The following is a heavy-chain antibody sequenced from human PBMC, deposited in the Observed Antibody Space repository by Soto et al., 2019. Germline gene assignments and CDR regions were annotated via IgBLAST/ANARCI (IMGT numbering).Heavy chain of an antibody. Sequence: QVQLQESGPGLVKPSQTLSLTCTVSGGSISSGGYYWSWIRQHPGKGLEWIGYIYYSGSTYYNPSITSRVTISVDTSKNQFSLKLSSVTAADTAVYYCSRVCGGDCHYGMDVWGPGTTVTVSS. D-gene: IGHD2-21*02. CDR2: IYYSGST. V-gene: IGHV4-31*03. CDR3: SRVCGGDCHYGMDV. CDR1: GGSISSGGYY. J-gene: IGHJ6*02.